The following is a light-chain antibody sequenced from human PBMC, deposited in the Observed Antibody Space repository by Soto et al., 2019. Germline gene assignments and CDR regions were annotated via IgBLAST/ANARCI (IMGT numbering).Light chain of an antibody. V-gene: IGLV2-14*01. Sequence: QCVLTQPASVSGSPGQSITISWTGTSSDIGGYNYVSWFQQHPGKAPKLMISDVSNRPSGVSNRFSGSKSGNTASLTISGLQAEDEADYYCSSYTSGSTFYVFGTGTKLTVL. J-gene: IGLJ1*01. CDR1: SSDIGGYNY. CDR2: DVS. CDR3: SSYTSGSTFYV.